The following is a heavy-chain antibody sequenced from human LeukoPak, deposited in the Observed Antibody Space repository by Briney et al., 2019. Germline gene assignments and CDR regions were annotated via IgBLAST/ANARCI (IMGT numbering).Heavy chain of an antibody. CDR3: ARGYYYDSSATPTPFDY. V-gene: IGHV3-74*01. CDR2: IKSDGSST. J-gene: IGHJ4*02. D-gene: IGHD3-22*01. Sequence: GGSLRLSCAASGFTFSSYWMHWVRQAPGKGLVWVSRIKSDGSSTTYADSVKGRFTISRDNSKDTLYLQMNSLRTEDTAVYYCARGYYYDSSATPTPFDYWGQGTLVTVSS. CDR1: GFTFSSYW.